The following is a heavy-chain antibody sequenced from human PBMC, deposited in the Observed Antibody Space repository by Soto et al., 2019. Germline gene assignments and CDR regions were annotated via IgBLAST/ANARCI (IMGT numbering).Heavy chain of an antibody. CDR3: ARGSGIAAAAKGFDY. J-gene: IGHJ4*02. D-gene: IGHD6-13*01. CDR1: GFTVSSSY. Sequence: GGSLRLSCAASGFTVSSSYMSWVRQAPGKGLEWVSVIYSGGSIYYADSVKGRFIISRDNSKNTLYLQMNSLRAEDTAVYYCARGSGIAAAAKGFDYWGQGTLVTVSS. CDR2: IYSGGSI. V-gene: IGHV3-66*01.